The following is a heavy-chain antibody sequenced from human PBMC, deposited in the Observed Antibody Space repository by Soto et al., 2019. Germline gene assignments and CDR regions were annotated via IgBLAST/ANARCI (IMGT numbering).Heavy chain of an antibody. Sequence: EVQLLEPGGGLVQPGGSLRLSCAVSGFTFSNYAMSWVRQAPGKGLEWVSTISSSGGSTYYADSVRGRFTISRDNSKYTLYLQMNSLRPEDTAVYYCGKDPYCSGGNCRHPETDYWGQGTLVTVSS. J-gene: IGHJ4*02. V-gene: IGHV3-23*01. CDR1: GFTFSNYA. CDR3: GKDPYCSGGNCRHPETDY. D-gene: IGHD2-15*01. CDR2: ISSSGGST.